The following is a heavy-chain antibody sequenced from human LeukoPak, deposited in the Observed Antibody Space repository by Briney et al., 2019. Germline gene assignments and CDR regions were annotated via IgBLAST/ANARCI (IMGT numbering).Heavy chain of an antibody. J-gene: IGHJ3*02. V-gene: IGHV3-53*01. CDR3: ARDRAVAGYRDDAFDI. D-gene: IGHD6-19*01. Sequence: GGSLRLSCAASGFTVSSNYMSWVRQAPGKGLEWVSVIYSGGSTYYADSVKGRFTISRDNSKNTLYLQMNSLRAEDTAVYYCARDRAVAGYRDDAFDIWGQGTMVTVSS. CDR1: GFTVSSNY. CDR2: IYSGGST.